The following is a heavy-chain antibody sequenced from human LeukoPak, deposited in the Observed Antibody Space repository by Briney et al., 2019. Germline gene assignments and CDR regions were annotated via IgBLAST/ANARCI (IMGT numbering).Heavy chain of an antibody. CDR1: GFIFTSYA. V-gene: IGHV3-23*01. CDR3: TKDRYSSSPNRYFQH. Sequence: QSGGSLRLSCAASGFIFTSYAVSWVRQAPGKGLEWVSAISGSDGSTYYADSVKGRFTISRDNSKNTLYLQMNSLRAEDTAVYYCTKDRYSSSPNRYFQHWGQGTLVTVSS. CDR2: ISGSDGST. J-gene: IGHJ1*01. D-gene: IGHD6-6*01.